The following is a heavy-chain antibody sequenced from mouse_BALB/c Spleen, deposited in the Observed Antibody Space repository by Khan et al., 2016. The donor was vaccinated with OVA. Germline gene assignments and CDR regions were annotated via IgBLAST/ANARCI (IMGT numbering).Heavy chain of an antibody. CDR3: ARDAGRY. Sequence: VRLQQSGPELVKPGASVKISCKTSGYTFPEYTVHWVKQSLGKSLDWIGVINPKSGGTAYNQKFKGKATLTVDKSSSTAYIEFRSLTSEDSAVYYCARDAGRYWGQGTSVTVAS. V-gene: IGHV1-18*01. CDR2: INPKSGGT. D-gene: IGHD3-3*01. CDR1: GYTFPEYT. J-gene: IGHJ4*01.